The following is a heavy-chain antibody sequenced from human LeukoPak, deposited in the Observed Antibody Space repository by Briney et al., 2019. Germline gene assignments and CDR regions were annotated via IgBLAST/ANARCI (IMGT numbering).Heavy chain of an antibody. CDR1: GYTLTELS. D-gene: IGHD2-2*01. V-gene: IGHV1-24*01. CDR3: ATDYFCSSTSCYDY. CDR2: FDPEDGET. Sequence: GASXKVSCKVSGYTLTELSMHWVRQAPGKGLEWMGGFDPEDGETIYAQKFQGRVTMTEDTSTDTAYMELSSLRSEDTAVYYCATDYFCSSTSCYDYWGQGTLVTVSS. J-gene: IGHJ4*02.